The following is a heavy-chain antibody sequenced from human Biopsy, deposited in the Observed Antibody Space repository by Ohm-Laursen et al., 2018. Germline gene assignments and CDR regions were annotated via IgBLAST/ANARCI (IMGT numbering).Heavy chain of an antibody. CDR3: ARGSNEYGGLYFPH. J-gene: IGHJ1*01. Sequence: PSDTLSLTCTVSGDSISSYYWTWIRQPPGKGLEWIGHISHTGYTSYKSSLKSRVTISLDTSRKHFSLRLTSLAAADTAVYYCARGSNEYGGLYFPHWGQGTLVTVSS. D-gene: IGHD4-23*01. CDR1: GDSISSYY. CDR2: ISHTGYT. V-gene: IGHV4-59*07.